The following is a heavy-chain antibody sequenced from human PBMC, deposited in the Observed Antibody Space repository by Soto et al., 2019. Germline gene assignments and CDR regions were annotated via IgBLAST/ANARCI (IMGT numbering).Heavy chain of an antibody. J-gene: IGHJ3*02. CDR3: AIELTLLDYYDSSGYPLDAFDI. Sequence: ASVKVSCKASGYTFTSYGISWVRQAPGQGLEWMGWISAYNGNTNYAQKLQGRVTMTTDTSTSTAYMELRSLRSDDTAVYYCAIELTLLDYYDSSGYPLDAFDIWGQGTMVTVSS. D-gene: IGHD3-22*01. V-gene: IGHV1-18*01. CDR2: ISAYNGNT. CDR1: GYTFTSYG.